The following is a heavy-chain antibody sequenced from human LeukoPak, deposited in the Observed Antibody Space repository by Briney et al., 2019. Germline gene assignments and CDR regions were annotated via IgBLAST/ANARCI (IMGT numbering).Heavy chain of an antibody. CDR3: AISSVPKVMDV. CDR2: INPSGGST. CDR1: GYTFTSYY. Sequence: APVKVSCKASGYTFTSYYMHWVRQAPGQGLEWMGIINPSGGSTSYAQKFQGRVTMTRDTSTSTVYMELSSLRSEDTAVYYCAISSVPKVMDVWGQGTTVTVSS. D-gene: IGHD6-19*01. V-gene: IGHV1-46*01. J-gene: IGHJ6*02.